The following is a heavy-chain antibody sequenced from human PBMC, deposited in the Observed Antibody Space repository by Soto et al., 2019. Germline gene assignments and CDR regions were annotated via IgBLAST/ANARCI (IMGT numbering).Heavy chain of an antibody. J-gene: IGHJ4*02. CDR1: GFTFSSYA. CDR2: IGGSDGRP. Sequence: SGGSLRLSCGASGFTFSSYAMSWVRQAPGKGLEWVSAIGGSDGRPYYADSVKGRFAISRDNSKNTLFLQMSSLRAEDSAVYYCAKSSHLYVVPAAVYFDDWGQGTLVTVSS. V-gene: IGHV3-23*01. D-gene: IGHD2-2*01. CDR3: AKSSHLYVVPAAVYFDD.